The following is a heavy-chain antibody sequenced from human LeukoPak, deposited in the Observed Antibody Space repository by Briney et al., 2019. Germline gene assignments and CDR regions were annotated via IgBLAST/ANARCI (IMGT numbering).Heavy chain of an antibody. J-gene: IGHJ4*02. CDR2: IYYSGST. V-gene: IGHV4-59*01. D-gene: IGHD5-24*01. CDR1: GGSISGYY. Sequence: SETLSLTCTVSGGSISGYYWSWIRQPPGKGLEWIGYIYYSGSTNYNPSLKSRVTISVDTSRNQFSLKLSSVTAADTAVYFCARGPRAVWLQLNYFDYWGQGTLVTVSS. CDR3: ARGPRAVWLQLNYFDY.